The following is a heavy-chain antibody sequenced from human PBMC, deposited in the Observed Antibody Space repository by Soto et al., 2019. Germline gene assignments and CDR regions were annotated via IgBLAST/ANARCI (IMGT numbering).Heavy chain of an antibody. J-gene: IGHJ4*02. Sequence: EVQVVESGGGLIQPGGSLRLSCEVSGFSVTANYMSWVRQAPGKGLEWVSVIYSGGSTYYVDSVKGRFSISRDISKNTLDLQMYSLRAEDTAVYYCHGYGYWGQGTLVTVSS. CDR1: GFSVTANY. CDR2: IYSGGST. V-gene: IGHV3-53*01. CDR3: HGYGY. D-gene: IGHD5-12*01.